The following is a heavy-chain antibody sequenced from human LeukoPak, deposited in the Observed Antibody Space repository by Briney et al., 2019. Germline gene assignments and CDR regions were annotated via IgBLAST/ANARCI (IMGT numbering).Heavy chain of an antibody. Sequence: GSLRLSCEDSGFTFSSYWMSWVRQAPAKGLEWVASIKEDGSEKYYVDSVKGRFTISGDNAKNSLYLQMNSLRAEDTALYYCARVRSGGSCYRSFDYWGQGTLVTVSS. CDR2: IKEDGSEK. V-gene: IGHV3-7*03. CDR3: ARVRSGGSCYRSFDY. CDR1: GFTFSSYW. J-gene: IGHJ4*02. D-gene: IGHD2-15*01.